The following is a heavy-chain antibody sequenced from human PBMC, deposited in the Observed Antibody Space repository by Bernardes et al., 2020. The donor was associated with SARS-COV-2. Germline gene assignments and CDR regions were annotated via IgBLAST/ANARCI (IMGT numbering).Heavy chain of an antibody. D-gene: IGHD3-3*01. CDR1: GASISSSNYY. CDR3: TRGVEISGEVVLYYYGLDV. V-gene: IGHV4-39*01. CDR2: LYSSGNS. J-gene: IGHJ6*02. Sequence: SETLSLTCTVSGASISSSNYYWGWIRQPPGKGLEWIGSLYSSGNSYYNPSLQSRVRVSVDTSKNQFSLKLSSVTAADTAVYYCTRGVEISGEVVLYYYGLDVWSQETTVTVSS.